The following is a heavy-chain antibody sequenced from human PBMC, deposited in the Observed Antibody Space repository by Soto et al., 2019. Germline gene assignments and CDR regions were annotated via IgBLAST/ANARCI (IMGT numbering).Heavy chain of an antibody. J-gene: IGHJ6*02. D-gene: IGHD5-18*01. CDR3: ARVTAMVRTYGMDV. CDR2: IYYSGST. CDR1: GGSISSGGYY. Sequence: SETLSLTCTVSGGSISSGGYYWSWIRQHPGKGLEWIGYIYYSGSTYYNPSLKSRVTISVDTSKNQFSLKLSSVTAADTAAYYCARVTAMVRTYGMDVWGQGTTVTVSS. V-gene: IGHV4-31*03.